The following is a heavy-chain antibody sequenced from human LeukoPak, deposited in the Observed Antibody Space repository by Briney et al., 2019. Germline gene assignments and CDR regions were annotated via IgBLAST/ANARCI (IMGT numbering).Heavy chain of an antibody. V-gene: IGHV1-69*04. D-gene: IGHD3-10*01. CDR1: GGTFSSYA. Sequence: ASVKVSCKASGGTFSSYAISWVRQAPGQGLEWMGRIIPILGIANYAQKFQGRVTITADKSTSTAYMELRSLRSDDTAVYYCARFMYYYGSGSLDYWGQGTLVTVSS. CDR3: ARFMYYYGSGSLDY. J-gene: IGHJ4*02. CDR2: IIPILGIA.